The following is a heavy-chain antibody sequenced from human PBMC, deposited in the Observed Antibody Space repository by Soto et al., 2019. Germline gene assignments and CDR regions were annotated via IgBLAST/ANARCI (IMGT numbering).Heavy chain of an antibody. CDR2: IIPILGIA. J-gene: IGHJ3*02. V-gene: IGHV1-69*02. CDR1: GGTFSSYT. CDR3: ARPSGYDDDAFDI. D-gene: IGHD5-12*01. Sequence: GASVKVSCKASGGTFSSYTISWVRQAPGQGLEWMGRIIPILGIANYAQKFQGRVTITADKSTSTAYMELSSLRSEDTAVYYCARPSGYDDDAFDIWGQGTMVTVSS.